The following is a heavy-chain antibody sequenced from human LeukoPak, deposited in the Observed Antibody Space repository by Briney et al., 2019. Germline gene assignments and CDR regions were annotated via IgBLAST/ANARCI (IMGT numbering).Heavy chain of an antibody. V-gene: IGHV3-53*01. CDR2: LYRDGTT. J-gene: IGHJ4*02. CDR3: ANYDTTGFYFDQ. D-gene: IGHD3-22*01. Sequence: GGSLRLSCPASGLTVSSNYMSWVGQPPGRGLDGVTLLYRDGTTYYAHSVRGRFAISRDNSKNTLYLQMFSLRAQDTAMYYCANYDTTGFYFDQWGQGTLVTVSS. CDR1: GLTVSSNY.